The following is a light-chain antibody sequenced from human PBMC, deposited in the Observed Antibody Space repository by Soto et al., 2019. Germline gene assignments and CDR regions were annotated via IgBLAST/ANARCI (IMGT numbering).Light chain of an antibody. Sequence: EIVLTQSPATLSLSPGERATLSCRASQSVGNYLAWYQQKPGQAPRLLIYDASSTATGIPARFRGSGSGTDFTLTISSIEPEDFAVYYCQKRSTWLTFGGGTKVDIK. V-gene: IGKV3-11*01. CDR3: QKRSTWLT. CDR2: DAS. CDR1: QSVGNY. J-gene: IGKJ4*01.